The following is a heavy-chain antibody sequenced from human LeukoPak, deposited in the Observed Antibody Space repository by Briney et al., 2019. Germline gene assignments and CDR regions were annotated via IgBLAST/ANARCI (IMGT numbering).Heavy chain of an antibody. Sequence: SETLSLTCTVSGGSINSYYWSWIRQHPGKGLEWIGYIYYSGSTYYNPSLKSRVTISVDTSKNQFSLKLSSVTAADTAVYYCARSPGIAAAGAPFDYWGQGTLVTVSS. CDR2: IYYSGST. D-gene: IGHD6-13*01. CDR3: ARSPGIAAAGAPFDY. J-gene: IGHJ4*02. CDR1: GGSINSYY. V-gene: IGHV4-59*06.